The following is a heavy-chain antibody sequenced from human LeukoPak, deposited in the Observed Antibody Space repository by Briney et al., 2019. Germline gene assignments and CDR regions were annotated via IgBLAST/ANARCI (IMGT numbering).Heavy chain of an antibody. CDR1: GFTFNAYG. J-gene: IGHJ4*02. D-gene: IGHD3-22*01. CDR2: ISSSSTYI. CDR3: AREWRYYDSSGYYDY. V-gene: IGHV3-21*01. Sequence: GGSLRLSCAASGFTFNAYGMNWVRQAPGKGLEWVSSISSSSTYIYYADSVKGRFTISRDNAKNSLYLQMNSLRAEDTAVYYGAREWRYYDSSGYYDYWGQGTLVTVSS.